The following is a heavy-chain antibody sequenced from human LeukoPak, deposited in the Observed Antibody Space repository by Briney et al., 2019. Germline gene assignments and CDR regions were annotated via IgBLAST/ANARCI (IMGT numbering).Heavy chain of an antibody. CDR2: ISGSGGST. J-gene: IGHJ4*02. V-gene: IGHV3-23*01. CDR3: AKEYYYDSSGYSHFDY. D-gene: IGHD3-22*01. CDR1: GFTFSSYA. Sequence: GGSLRLSCAASGFTFSSYAMSWVRQAPGKGLEWVSAISGSGGSTYYADSVKGRFTISRGNSKNTLYLQMNSLRAEDTAVYYCAKEYYYDSSGYSHFDYWGQGTLVTVSS.